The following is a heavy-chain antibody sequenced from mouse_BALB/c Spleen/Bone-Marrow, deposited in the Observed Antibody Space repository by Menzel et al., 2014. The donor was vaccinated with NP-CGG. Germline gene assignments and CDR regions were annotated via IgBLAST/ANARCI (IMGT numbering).Heavy chain of an antibody. Sequence: VQLQESGAELAKPGASVKMSCKASGYTFTSYWMHWVKQRPGQGLEWIGYINPSTGYTEYNQKFKVKATLTADKSSSTAYMQLSSLTSEDSTVYYCARDHPYYVDYWSQGTTLAVSS. V-gene: IGHV1-7*01. CDR3: ARDHPYYVDY. CDR1: GYTFTSYW. J-gene: IGHJ2*01. CDR2: INPSTGYT.